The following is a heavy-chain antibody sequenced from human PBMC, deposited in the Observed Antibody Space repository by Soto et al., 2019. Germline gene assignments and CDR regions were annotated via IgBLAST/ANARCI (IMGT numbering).Heavy chain of an antibody. CDR1: GITFSTYA. D-gene: IGHD3-16*02. Sequence: PGGSLRLSCAASGITFSTYAMTWVRQAPGKGLDWVSAISGSGYTYYADSVRGRFTISRDNSKDTLSLQMNSLGAEDTAVYYCATLYDYIWGSYRRPPYYFDYWGQGTLVTVSS. CDR3: ATLYDYIWGSYRRPPYYFDY. CDR2: ISGSGYT. V-gene: IGHV3-23*01. J-gene: IGHJ4*02.